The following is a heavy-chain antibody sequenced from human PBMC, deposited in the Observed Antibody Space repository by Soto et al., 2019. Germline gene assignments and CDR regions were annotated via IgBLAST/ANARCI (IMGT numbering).Heavy chain of an antibody. CDR1: GGTFSSYA. Sequence: SVKVSCKASGGTFSSYAISWVRQAPGQGLEWMGGIIPIFGTANYAQKFQGRVTITADESTSTAYMELSSLRSEDTAVYYCARGGRGYSYGTYYYGMDVWGQGTTVTV. CDR3: ARGGRGYSYGTYYYGMDV. V-gene: IGHV1-69*13. J-gene: IGHJ6*02. CDR2: IIPIFGTA. D-gene: IGHD5-18*01.